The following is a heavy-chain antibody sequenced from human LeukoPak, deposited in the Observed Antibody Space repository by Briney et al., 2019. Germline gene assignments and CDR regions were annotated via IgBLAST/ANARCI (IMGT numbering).Heavy chain of an antibody. Sequence: SETLSLTCTVSGYSISSGYYWGWIRQPPGKGLEWIGSIYHSGSTYYNPSLKSRVTISVDTSKNQFSLKLSSVTAADTAVYYCARARNRGSGYCSSTSCYGSFLWFDPWGQGTLVTVSS. J-gene: IGHJ5*02. D-gene: IGHD2-2*01. CDR2: IYHSGST. CDR1: GYSISSGYY. V-gene: IGHV4-38-2*02. CDR3: ARARNRGSGYCSSTSCYGSFLWFDP.